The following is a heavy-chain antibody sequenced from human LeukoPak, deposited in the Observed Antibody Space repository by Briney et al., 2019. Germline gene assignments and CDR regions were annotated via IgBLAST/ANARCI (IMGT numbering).Heavy chain of an antibody. V-gene: IGHV3-23*01. D-gene: IGHD2-8*01. Sequence: GGSLRLSCAASGFTFSSYAMSWVRQAPGKGLEWVSAISGSGDNTYDADSVKGRFTISRDNSKNTLYLQMNSLRVEDTAVYYCAKDTSIGRYCTNGICSPFDYWGQGTLVTVSS. CDR1: GFTFSSYA. CDR3: AKDTSIGRYCTNGICSPFDY. J-gene: IGHJ4*02. CDR2: ISGSGDNT.